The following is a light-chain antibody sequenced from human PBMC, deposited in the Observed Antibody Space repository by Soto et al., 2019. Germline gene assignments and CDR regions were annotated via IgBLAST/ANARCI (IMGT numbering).Light chain of an antibody. Sequence: QPVLTQSPSASASLGASVKLTCTLSSGHSTYAIAWHQKQSEKGPRFLMKINSDGSHSKGDGFFDRFSGSSSGAERHLTISSLQSEDEADYDCQSWGTGIQVFGGGTKLTVL. J-gene: IGLJ3*02. CDR2: INSDGSH. CDR3: QSWGTGIQV. CDR1: SGHSTYA. V-gene: IGLV4-69*02.